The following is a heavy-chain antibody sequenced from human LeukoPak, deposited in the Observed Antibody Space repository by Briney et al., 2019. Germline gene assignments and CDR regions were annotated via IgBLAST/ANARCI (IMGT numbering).Heavy chain of an antibody. Sequence: SETLSLTCTVSGGSISSYYWSWIRQPAGKGLEWIGSIYHSGSTYYNPSLKSRVTISVDTSKNQFSLKLSSVTAADTAVYYCAQTGYSYRPNWFDPWGQGTLVTVSS. CDR3: AQTGYSYRPNWFDP. V-gene: IGHV4-59*04. J-gene: IGHJ5*02. CDR2: IYHSGST. D-gene: IGHD5-18*01. CDR1: GGSISSYY.